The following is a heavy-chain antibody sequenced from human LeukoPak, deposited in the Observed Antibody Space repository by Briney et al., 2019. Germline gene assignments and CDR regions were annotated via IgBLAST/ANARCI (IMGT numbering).Heavy chain of an antibody. CDR2: ISGSGGST. CDR3: AKPHLRLGELSHGSKYYFDY. D-gene: IGHD3-16*02. J-gene: IGHJ4*02. CDR1: GFTFSSYA. Sequence: PGGSLRLSCAASGFTFSSYAMSWVRQAPGKGLEWVSAISGSGGSTYYADSVKGRFTISRDNSKNTLYLQMNSLRAEDTAVYYCAKPHLRLGELSHGSKYYFDYWGREPWSPSLQ. V-gene: IGHV3-23*01.